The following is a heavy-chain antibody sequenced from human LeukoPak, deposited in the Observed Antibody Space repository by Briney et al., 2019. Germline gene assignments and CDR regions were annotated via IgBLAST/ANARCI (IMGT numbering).Heavy chain of an antibody. CDR2: IYYSGST. D-gene: IGHD6-19*01. CDR1: GGSISSYY. Sequence: SETLSLTCTVSGGSISSYYWSWIRQPPGRGLEWIGYIYYSGSTNYNPSLKSRVTISVDTSKNQFSLKLSSVTAADTAVYYCARFSSGWYYPGGFDPWGQGTLVTVSS. V-gene: IGHV4-59*01. CDR3: ARFSSGWYYPGGFDP. J-gene: IGHJ5*02.